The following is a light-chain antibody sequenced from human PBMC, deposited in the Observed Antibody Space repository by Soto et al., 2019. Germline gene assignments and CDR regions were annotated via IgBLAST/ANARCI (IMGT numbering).Light chain of an antibody. CDR1: QSINNW. J-gene: IGKJ1*01. CDR3: QQYNSYWT. CDR2: DDS. V-gene: IGKV1-5*01. Sequence: DIQMTQYPSTLPASVGDRVTITCRASQSINNWLAWYQQKPVKSPKLLIYDDSSLKSGVPSRFSGSGSGAEFTLTISSLQPDDFATYYCQQYNSYWTFGPGTQVEIK.